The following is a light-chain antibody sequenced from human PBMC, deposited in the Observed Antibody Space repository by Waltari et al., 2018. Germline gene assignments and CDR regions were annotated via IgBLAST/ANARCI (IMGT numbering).Light chain of an antibody. CDR1: SGHSSYA. CDR2: LNSDGSH. Sequence: QLVLTQSPSASASLGASVKFTCTLRSGHSSYAIAWHQQQPEKGPRYLMKLNSDGSHSKGDGIPDRFSGSSSGAARYLTIPSLQSEDEADYCCQTWGTGVFGGGTKLTVL. V-gene: IGLV4-69*01. J-gene: IGLJ2*01. CDR3: QTWGTGV.